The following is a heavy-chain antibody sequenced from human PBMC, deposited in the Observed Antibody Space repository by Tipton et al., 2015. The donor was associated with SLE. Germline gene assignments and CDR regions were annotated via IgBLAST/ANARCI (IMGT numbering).Heavy chain of an antibody. CDR2: IYYGGTI. V-gene: IGHV4-28*02. CDR3: ARTAGRSVKLWYFDL. D-gene: IGHD5-18*01. Sequence: TLSLTCNVSVYSISSSHWWGWIRQPPGKGLEWIGHIYYGGTIYYNPSLKSRVTMSIDTSKNQFSPKLSSVTDVDTAVYYCARTAGRSVKLWYFDLWGRGSLVADSS. J-gene: IGHJ2*01. CDR1: VYSISSSHW.